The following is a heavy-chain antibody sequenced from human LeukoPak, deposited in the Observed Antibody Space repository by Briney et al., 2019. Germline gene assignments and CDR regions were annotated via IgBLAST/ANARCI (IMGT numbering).Heavy chain of an antibody. V-gene: IGHV6-1*01. CDR3: ARSAGYSSGWYWRGYYFDY. D-gene: IGHD6-19*01. Sequence: SQTLSLTCAISGDSVSSNSAAWNWIRQSPSRGLEWLGRTYYRSKWYNDYAVSVKSRITINPDTSKNQFSLQLNSVTPEDTAVYYCARSAGYSSGWYWRGYYFDYWGQGTLVTVSS. CDR1: GDSVSSNSAA. J-gene: IGHJ4*02. CDR2: TYYRSKWYN.